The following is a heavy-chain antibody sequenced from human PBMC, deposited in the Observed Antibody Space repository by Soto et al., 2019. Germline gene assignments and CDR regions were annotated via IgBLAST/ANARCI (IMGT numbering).Heavy chain of an antibody. V-gene: IGHV3-33*01. CDR2: IWYDGSNK. CDR3: ARDPGAFWSAPHYYDRTGY. J-gene: IGHJ4*02. Sequence: GGTLRRSCAASGFTFSSYGMHWVRQAPGKGLEWVAIIWYDGSNKYYADSVKGRFTISRDNSKNTLYLQMNSLRAEDRAVYYCARDPGAFWSAPHYYDRTGYCGQGTLVTVSS. CDR1: GFTFSSYG. D-gene: IGHD3-22*01.